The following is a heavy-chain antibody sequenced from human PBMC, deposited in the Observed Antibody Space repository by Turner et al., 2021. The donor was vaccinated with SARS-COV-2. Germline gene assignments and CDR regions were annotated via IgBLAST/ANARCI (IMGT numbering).Heavy chain of an antibody. D-gene: IGHD1-26*01. CDR1: GYTFNSNY. CDR3: ASPIHVGDTLGGES. V-gene: IGHV1-46*02. Sequence: QVQLVQSGAEVKKPGASVKVSCKSSGYTFNSNYIHWLRQAPGQGLEWMGRSNPSGDTTGYAQKFQGRVTMTRDTSTSTVYMDLGSLRSEDTAVYYCASPIHVGDTLGGESWGQGTLVTVSS. J-gene: IGHJ4*02. CDR2: SNPSGDTT.